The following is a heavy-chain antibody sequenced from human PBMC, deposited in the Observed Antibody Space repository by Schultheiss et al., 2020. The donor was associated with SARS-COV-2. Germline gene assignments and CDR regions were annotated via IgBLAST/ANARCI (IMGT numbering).Heavy chain of an antibody. CDR3: ARDRDRELDNYGMDV. J-gene: IGHJ6*02. D-gene: IGHD5-24*01. Sequence: ASVKVSCKASGYTFTSYDISWVRQAPGQGLEWMGWISAYNGNTNYAQKLQGRVTITRDTSASTAYMELSSLRSEDTAVYYCARDRDRELDNYGMDVWGQGTTVTVSS. CDR2: ISAYNGNT. CDR1: GYTFTSYD. V-gene: IGHV1-18*01.